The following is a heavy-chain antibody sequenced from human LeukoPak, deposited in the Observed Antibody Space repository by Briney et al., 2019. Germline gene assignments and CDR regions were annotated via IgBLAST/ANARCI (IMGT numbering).Heavy chain of an antibody. CDR2: ISGRSSTI. CDR3: ARDRLTSGSYFFDY. Sequence: GGSLRLSCAASGFTFSSYDMNWVRQAPGKGLEWISYISGRSSTIYYADSVRGRFTISRDNAKNSMYLQMNSLRAEDTAVYYCARDRLTSGSYFFDYWGQGTLVTVSS. CDR1: GFTFSSYD. J-gene: IGHJ4*02. D-gene: IGHD1-26*01. V-gene: IGHV3-48*01.